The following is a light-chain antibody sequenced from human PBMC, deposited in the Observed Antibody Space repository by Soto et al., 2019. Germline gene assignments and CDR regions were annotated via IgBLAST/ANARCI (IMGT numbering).Light chain of an antibody. CDR1: QSVSSY. CDR3: QHRSSWPYT. J-gene: IGKJ2*01. V-gene: IGKV3-11*01. Sequence: EIVLTQSPATLSLSPGERATLSCRASQSVSSYLAWYQQKPGQAPRLLIYDASNRATGIPARFSGSGSGTDFTLTISILEPEDVVVYYCQHRSSWPYTFGQGNKLEIK. CDR2: DAS.